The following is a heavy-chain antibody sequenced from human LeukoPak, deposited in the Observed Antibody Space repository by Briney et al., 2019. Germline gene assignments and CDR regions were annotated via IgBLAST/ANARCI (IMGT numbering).Heavy chain of an antibody. J-gene: IGHJ6*02. CDR3: ARSPQFADYYGMDV. V-gene: IGHV4-59*01. CDR2: IYYSGST. Sequence: SETLSLTCTVSGGSISSYYWSWIRQPPGKGLEWIGYIYYSGSTNYNPSLKSRVTISVDTSKNQFSLKLSSVTAADTAVYYCARSPQFADYYGMDVWGQGTTVTVSS. D-gene: IGHD3-16*01. CDR1: GGSISSYY.